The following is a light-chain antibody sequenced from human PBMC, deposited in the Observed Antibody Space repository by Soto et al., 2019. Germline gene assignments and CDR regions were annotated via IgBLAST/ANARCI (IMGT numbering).Light chain of an antibody. CDR2: DAS. Sequence: EIVLTQSPATLSLSPGERATPSCRASQSVSSYLAWYQQKPGQVPRLVIYDASNRATGIPGRFSGSGSGTDFTLTISSLEPEDFGVYYCQQRSSWPRTFGQGTKGKSN. CDR1: QSVSSY. J-gene: IGKJ1*01. V-gene: IGKV3-11*01. CDR3: QQRSSWPRT.